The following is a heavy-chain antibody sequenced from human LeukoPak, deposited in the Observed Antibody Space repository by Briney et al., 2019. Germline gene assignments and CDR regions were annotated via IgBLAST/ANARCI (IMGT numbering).Heavy chain of an antibody. CDR2: ISGSGGST. V-gene: IGHV3-23*01. CDR3: AKGGGQQLVRFDY. Sequence: GGSLRLSCAASGFTFSSYSMNWVRQAPGKGLEWVSAISGSGGSTYYADSVKGRFTISRDNSKNTLYLQMNSLRAEDTAVYYCAKGGGQQLVRFDYWGQGTLVTVSS. D-gene: IGHD6-13*01. CDR1: GFTFSSYS. J-gene: IGHJ4*02.